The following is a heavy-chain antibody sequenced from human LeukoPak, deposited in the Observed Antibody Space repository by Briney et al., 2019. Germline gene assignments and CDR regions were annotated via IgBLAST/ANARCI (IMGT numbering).Heavy chain of an antibody. J-gene: IGHJ5*02. Sequence: SQTLSLTCAVSGGSISSGGYSWSWIRQPPGKGLEWIGYIYHSGSTHYNPSLKSRVTISVDRSKNQFSLKLSSVTAADTAVYYCARTYGSGSYRTRWFDPWGQGTLVTVSS. D-gene: IGHD3-10*01. V-gene: IGHV4-30-2*01. CDR3: ARTYGSGSYRTRWFDP. CDR2: IYHSGST. CDR1: GGSISSGGYS.